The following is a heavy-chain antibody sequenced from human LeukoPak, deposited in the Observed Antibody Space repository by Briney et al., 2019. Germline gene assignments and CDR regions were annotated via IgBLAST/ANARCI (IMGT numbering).Heavy chain of an antibody. V-gene: IGHV1-69*05. Sequence: GTSVKVSCKAYGYTLTGYYVYWVRQAPGQGLEWMGGIIPIFGTANYAQKFQGRVTITTDESTSTAYMELSSLRSEDTAVYYCARGLGATHYYYYYYMDVWGKGTTVTVSS. CDR3: ARGLGATHYYYYYYMDV. J-gene: IGHJ6*03. CDR2: IIPIFGTA. CDR1: GYTLTGYY. D-gene: IGHD1-26*01.